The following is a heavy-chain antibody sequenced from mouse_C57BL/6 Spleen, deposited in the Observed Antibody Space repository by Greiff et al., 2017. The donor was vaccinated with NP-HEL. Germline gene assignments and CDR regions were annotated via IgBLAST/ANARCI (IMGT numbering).Heavy chain of an antibody. CDR2: INPNNGGT. CDR3: ARERDYEAYAMDY. Sequence: EVQLQQSGPELVKPGASVKISCKASGYTFTDYYMNWVKQSHGKSLEWIGDINPNNGGTSYNQKFKGKATLTVDKSSSTAYMELRSLTSEDSAVYYCARERDYEAYAMDYWGQGTSVTVSS. CDR1: GYTFTDYY. V-gene: IGHV1-26*01. D-gene: IGHD2-4*01. J-gene: IGHJ4*01.